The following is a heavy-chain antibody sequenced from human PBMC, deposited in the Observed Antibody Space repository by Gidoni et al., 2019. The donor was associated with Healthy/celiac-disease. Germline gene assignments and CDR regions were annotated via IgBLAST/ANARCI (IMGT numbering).Heavy chain of an antibody. CDR2: IIPIVGTA. D-gene: IGHD3-3*01. CDR3: ARSEYYDFWSGLNWFDP. V-gene: IGHV1-69*01. Sequence: VQLVPSGAEVKKPGSSVKVSCKASGGTFSSYAISWVRQAPGQGLEWMGGIIPIVGTANYAQKFQGRVTITADESTSTAYMELSSLRSEDTAVYYCARSEYYDFWSGLNWFDPWGQGTLVTVSS. CDR1: GGTFSSYA. J-gene: IGHJ5*02.